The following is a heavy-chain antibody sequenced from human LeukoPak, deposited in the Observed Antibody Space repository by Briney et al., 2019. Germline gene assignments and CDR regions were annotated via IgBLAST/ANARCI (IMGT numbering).Heavy chain of an antibody. J-gene: IGHJ5*02. D-gene: IGHD6-13*01. CDR2: IKSRTDGGTT. V-gene: IGHV3-15*01. CDR3: TNTWYSSSWYWWFDP. Sequence: GGSLRLSCAASGFTFSNAWMSWVRQAPGKGLEWVGRIKSRTDGGTTDYAAPVKGRFTISRDDSKNPLYLQMNRLKTEDTAVYYCTNTWYSSSWYWWFDPWGEGTPVTVSS. CDR1: GFTFSNAW.